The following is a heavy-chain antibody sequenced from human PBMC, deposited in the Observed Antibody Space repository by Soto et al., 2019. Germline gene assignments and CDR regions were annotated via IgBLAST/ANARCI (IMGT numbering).Heavy chain of an antibody. V-gene: IGHV3-74*01. J-gene: IGHJ4*02. Sequence: PGGSLRLSCAASEFTFRSYWMHWVRQSPGKGLVWVSRISGDGSSTNYADSVKGRFTISRDNAKNTVYLQIDSLRAEDTAVYYCAKARGASTAYDFDYWGQGIPVTVSS. CDR1: EFTFRSYW. CDR3: AKARGASTAYDFDY. CDR2: ISGDGSST. D-gene: IGHD5-12*01.